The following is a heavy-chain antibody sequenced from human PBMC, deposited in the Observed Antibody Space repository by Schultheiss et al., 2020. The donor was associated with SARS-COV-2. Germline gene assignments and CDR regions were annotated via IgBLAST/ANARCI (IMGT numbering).Heavy chain of an antibody. CDR2: ISSSGSTI. CDR1: GFTFSDYY. Sequence: GSLRLSCAASGFTFSDYYMSWIRQAPGKGLEWVSYISSSGSTIYYADSVKGRFTISRDNSKNTLYLQMNSLRAEDTAVYYCAKGDGSSLTSYYFDYWGQGTLVTVSS. J-gene: IGHJ4*02. V-gene: IGHV3-11*04. D-gene: IGHD6-13*01. CDR3: AKGDGSSLTSYYFDY.